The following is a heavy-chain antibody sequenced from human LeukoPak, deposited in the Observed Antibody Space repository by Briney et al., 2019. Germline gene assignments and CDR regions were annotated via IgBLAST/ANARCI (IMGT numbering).Heavy chain of an antibody. Sequence: SLKISCAASGFTFSNAWMSWVRQAPGKGLEWVGRIKSKTDGGTTDYAAPVKGRFTISRDDSKNTLYLQMNSLKTEDTAVYLCTTTAYYYDSSGYYYSWDYFDYWGQGTLVTVSS. J-gene: IGHJ4*02. V-gene: IGHV3-15*01. CDR1: GFTFSNAW. CDR3: TTTAYYYDSSGYYYSWDYFDY. D-gene: IGHD3-22*01. CDR2: IKSKTDGGTT.